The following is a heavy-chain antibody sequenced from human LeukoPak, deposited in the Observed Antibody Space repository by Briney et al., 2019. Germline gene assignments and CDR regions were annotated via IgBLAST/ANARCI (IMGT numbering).Heavy chain of an antibody. CDR3: AKDYDDILTGYYARYFDF. J-gene: IGHJ4*02. D-gene: IGHD3-9*01. CDR1: GFTFRSYA. V-gene: IGHV3-23*01. CDR2: ISGNGGST. Sequence: PGGSLRLSCAASGFTFRSYAMSWVRQAPGKGLEWVSHISGNGGSTYYADSVKGRFTISRDNSKNTLYLQLNSLRAEDTAVYYCAKDYDDILTGYYARYFDFWGQGTLVTVSS.